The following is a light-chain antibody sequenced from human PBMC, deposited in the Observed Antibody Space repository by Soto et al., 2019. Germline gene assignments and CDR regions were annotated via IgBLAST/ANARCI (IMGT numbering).Light chain of an antibody. Sequence: DIVMTQSPDSLAVSLGERATINCKSSQSVLYSSTNKNYLAWYQQKPGQPPKLLIYWASTREAGVPDRFSGSGSGTDFTLTISSLQAEDVAVYYCHQYYSTPLTLGGGTKVEIK. CDR2: WAS. V-gene: IGKV4-1*01. CDR1: QSVLYSSTNKNY. CDR3: HQYYSTPLT. J-gene: IGKJ4*01.